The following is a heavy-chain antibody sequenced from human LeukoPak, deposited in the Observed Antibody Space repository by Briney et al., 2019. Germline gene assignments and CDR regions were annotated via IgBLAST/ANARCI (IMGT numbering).Heavy chain of an antibody. J-gene: IGHJ5*02. V-gene: IGHV4-59*01. CDR1: GGSISSYY. Sequence: PSETLSLTCTVSGGSISSYYWSWIRQPPGKGLEWIGYIYYSGSTNYNPSLQSRVTISVDTSKNQVSLKLSSVTAADTAVYYCARDSAGFDPRGQGTLVTVSS. CDR2: IYYSGST. D-gene: IGHD1-14*01. CDR3: ARDSAGFDP.